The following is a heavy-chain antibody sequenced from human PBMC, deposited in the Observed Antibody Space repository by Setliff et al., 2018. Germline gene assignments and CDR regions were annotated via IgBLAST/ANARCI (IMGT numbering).Heavy chain of an antibody. CDR2: IGAYTGNT. D-gene: IGHD2-8*01. CDR1: GYTLINYG. Sequence: ASVKVSCKASGYTLINYGISWVRQAPGQGLEWMGWIGAYTGNTNYAQKFQGRVTMTTDTSTSTAYMELRSLGSDDTAVYYCSRLVRYCTTTTCQSVPGAEVWGQGTLVTVSS. CDR3: SRLVRYCTTTTCQSVPGAEV. J-gene: IGHJ4*02. V-gene: IGHV1-18*01.